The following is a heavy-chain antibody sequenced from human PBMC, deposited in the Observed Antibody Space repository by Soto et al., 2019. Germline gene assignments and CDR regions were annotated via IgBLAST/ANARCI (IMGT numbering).Heavy chain of an antibody. CDR1: GFTFSSYA. D-gene: IGHD6-13*01. J-gene: IGHJ4*02. CDR2: ISYDGSNK. Sequence: GGSLRLSCAASGFTFSSYAMHWVRQAPGKGLEWVAVISYDGSNKYYADSVKGRFTISRDNSKNSLYLQMNSLRAEDTAVYYCARLGSIAAAGTPDYWGQGTLVTVSS. CDR3: ARLGSIAAAGTPDY. V-gene: IGHV3-30-3*01.